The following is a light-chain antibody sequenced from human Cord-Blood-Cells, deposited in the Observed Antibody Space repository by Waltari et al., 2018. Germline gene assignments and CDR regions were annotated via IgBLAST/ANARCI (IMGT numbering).Light chain of an antibody. V-gene: IGLV2-23*01. CDR3: CSYAGSHVV. CDR2: EGS. Sequence: QSALTQPASVSGSPGQSITISCTGTSSDVGSYNLVSWYQQHPGKAPKLMIYEGSKRPSGVSNRSSGSKSGNAPSRTISGRQAEDVADYYCCSYAGSHVVFGGGTKLTVL. CDR1: SSDVGSYNL. J-gene: IGLJ2*01.